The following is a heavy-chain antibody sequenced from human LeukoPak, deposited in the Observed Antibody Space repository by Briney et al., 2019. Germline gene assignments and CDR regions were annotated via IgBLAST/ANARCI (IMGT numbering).Heavy chain of an antibody. CDR1: GYTFTGYY. J-gene: IGHJ3*02. CDR2: INPNSGGT. Sequence: ASVTVSCKASGYTFTGYYMHWVRQAPGQGLEWMGWINPNSGGTNYAQKFQGRVTMTRDTSISTAYMELSRLRSDDTAVYYCARDGIRFHYDSSEDAFDIWGQGTMVTVSS. D-gene: IGHD3-22*01. V-gene: IGHV1-2*02. CDR3: ARDGIRFHYDSSEDAFDI.